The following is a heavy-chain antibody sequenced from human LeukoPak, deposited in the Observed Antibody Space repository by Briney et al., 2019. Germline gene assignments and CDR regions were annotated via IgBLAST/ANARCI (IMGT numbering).Heavy chain of an antibody. Sequence: GGSLRLSCAASGFTFSDYYMSWIRQAPGKGLEWVSYISSSGSTIYYADSVKGRFTISRDNAKNSLYLQMNSLRAEDTAVYYCARKYYDFWSGYPHYYYYMDVWGKGTTVTVSS. CDR3: ARKYYDFWSGYPHYYYYMDV. V-gene: IGHV3-11*04. D-gene: IGHD3-3*01. CDR1: GFTFSDYY. CDR2: ISSSGSTI. J-gene: IGHJ6*03.